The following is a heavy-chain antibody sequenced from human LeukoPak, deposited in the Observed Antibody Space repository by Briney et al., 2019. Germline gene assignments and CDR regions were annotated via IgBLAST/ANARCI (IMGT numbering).Heavy chain of an antibody. J-gene: IGHJ4*02. D-gene: IGHD3-3*01. CDR2: LYTSGST. Sequence: SETLSLTCTVSGGSINSDSYYWNWIRQPAGEGLEWIGRLYTSGSTNYNPSLKGRVTISVDTSKNQFSLRLSSVTAADTAMYYCAKERYDFWSGWLFDYWGQGTLVTVSS. CDR1: GGSINSDSYY. V-gene: IGHV4-61*02. CDR3: AKERYDFWSGWLFDY.